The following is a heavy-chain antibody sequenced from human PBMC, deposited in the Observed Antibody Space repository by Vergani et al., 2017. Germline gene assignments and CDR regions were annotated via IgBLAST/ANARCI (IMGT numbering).Heavy chain of an antibody. V-gene: IGHV3-74*03. Sequence: EVQLVESGGGSVQSGGSLRLSCVASGFSFNTYWMHWVRQVPGKGLMWVARIDEYGNRATYGDFETGRFTISRDNAKNTVFLQMNNLRADDAGVYYRVRTEXCTGIACNTRFDSWGQGALVTVSS. D-gene: IGHD2-8*02. CDR1: GFSFNTYW. CDR2: IDEYGNRA. J-gene: IGHJ5*01. CDR3: VRTEXCTGIACNTRFDS.